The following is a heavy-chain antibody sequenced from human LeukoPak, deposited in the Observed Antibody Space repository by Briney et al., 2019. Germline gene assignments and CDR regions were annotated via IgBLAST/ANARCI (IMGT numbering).Heavy chain of an antibody. D-gene: IGHD3-22*01. CDR3: ARVPLHDDSRHYYPH. CDR2: INTGNGNT. J-gene: IGHJ1*01. Sequence: ASVKVACKTSGYIFTNYGMHWVRQAPRQSPEWMGWINTGNGNTKSSQKFQDRVTLTRDTSASTGYMELNSLSSEDTAVYYCARVPLHDDSRHYYPHWGQGTPVTVSS. CDR1: GYIFTNYG. V-gene: IGHV1-3*04.